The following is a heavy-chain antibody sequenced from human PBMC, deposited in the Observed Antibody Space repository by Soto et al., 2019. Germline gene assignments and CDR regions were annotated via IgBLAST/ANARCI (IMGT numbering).Heavy chain of an antibody. CDR3: ARDTVDTAMVS. V-gene: IGHV1-18*01. D-gene: IGHD5-18*01. CDR2: ISAYNGNT. CDR1: CYTFTSYG. Sequence: ASGKVACKASCYTFTSYGISWVRQAPGQGLEWMGWISAYNGNTNYAQKLQGRVTMTTDTSTSTAYMELRSLRSDDTAVYYCARDTVDTAMVSWGQGTLVTVSS. J-gene: IGHJ4*02.